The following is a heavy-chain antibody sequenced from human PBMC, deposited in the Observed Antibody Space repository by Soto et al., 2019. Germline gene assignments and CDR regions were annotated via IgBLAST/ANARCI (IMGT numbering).Heavy chain of an antibody. CDR1: GFTFSSYS. D-gene: IGHD2-2*01. J-gene: IGHJ6*02. Sequence: GSLRLSCAASGFTFSSYSMNWVRQAPGKGLEWVSSISSSSSYIYYADSVKGRFTISRDNAKNSLYLQMNSLRAEDTAVYYCAREYQLLEGYYYYGMDVWGQGTTVTVSS. V-gene: IGHV3-21*01. CDR3: AREYQLLEGYYYYGMDV. CDR2: ISSSSSYI.